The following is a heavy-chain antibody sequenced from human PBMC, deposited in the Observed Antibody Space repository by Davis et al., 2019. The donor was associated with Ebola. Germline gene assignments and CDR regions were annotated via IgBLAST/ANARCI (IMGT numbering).Heavy chain of an antibody. J-gene: IGHJ3*02. CDR3: ARQPRSSSWYDDAFDI. D-gene: IGHD6-13*01. Sequence: PSETLSLTCTVSGGSISSSSYYWGWIRQPPGKGLEWIGSIYYSGSTYYNPSLKSRVTISVDTSKNQFSLKLSSVTAADTAVYYCARQPRSSSWYDDAFDIWGQGTMVTVSS. V-gene: IGHV4-39*01. CDR2: IYYSGST. CDR1: GGSISSSSYY.